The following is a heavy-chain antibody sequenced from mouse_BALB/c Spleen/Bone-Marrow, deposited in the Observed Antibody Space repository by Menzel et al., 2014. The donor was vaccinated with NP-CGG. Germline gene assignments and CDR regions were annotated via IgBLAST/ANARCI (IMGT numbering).Heavy chain of an antibody. Sequence: EVKLVESGGDLVKPGGSLKLSCVVSGFTFSSYGMSWVRQTPDKRLEWVATIGSGGSSTYYPASVKGRFTISRDNAKSTLYLQMSSLNSEDTAMYYCTRRPLQANSYFDCWGQGTTLTVSS. CDR1: GFTFSSYG. D-gene: IGHD3-2*02. J-gene: IGHJ2*01. V-gene: IGHV5-6*02. CDR2: IGSGGSST. CDR3: TRRPLQANSYFDC.